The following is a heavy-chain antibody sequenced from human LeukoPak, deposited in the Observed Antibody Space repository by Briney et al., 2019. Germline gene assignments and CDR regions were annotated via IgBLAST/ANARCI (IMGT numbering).Heavy chain of an antibody. V-gene: IGHV4-59*08. CDR3: ARLVTLTRRFDP. CDR2: IYYSGST. Sequence: SETLSLTCTVSGGSISSYYWSWIRQPPGKGLEWIGYIYYSGSTNYNPSLKSRVTISVDTSKNQFSLKLSSVTAADTAVYYCARLVTLTRRFDPWGQGTLVTVSS. D-gene: IGHD2-21*02. CDR1: GGSISSYY. J-gene: IGHJ5*02.